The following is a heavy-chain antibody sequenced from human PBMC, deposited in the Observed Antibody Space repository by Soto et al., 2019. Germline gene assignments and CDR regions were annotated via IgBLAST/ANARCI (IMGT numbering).Heavy chain of an antibody. CDR1: GYKFSNYW. D-gene: IGHD2-15*01. V-gene: IGHV5-51*01. CDR3: AIAFPWSHNSYYDMHV. CDR2: IYPGDSDT. Sequence: PGESLKISCKASGYKFSNYWIGWVRQMPGKGLEWVGIIYPGDSDTRYRPSFRGQVTISADKSTSTAYLRWNSLKASDTAIYFCAIAFPWSHNSYYDMHVWGQGTTVTVSS. J-gene: IGHJ6*02.